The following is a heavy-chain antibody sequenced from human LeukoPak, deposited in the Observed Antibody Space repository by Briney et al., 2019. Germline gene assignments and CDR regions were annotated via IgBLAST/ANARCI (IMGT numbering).Heavy chain of an antibody. D-gene: IGHD3/OR15-3a*01. Sequence: PGGSRRLSCAVSGITLSNYGMSWVRQPPGKGLEGAAGISESGGSKKYADSVKGRFTIARDNRKNTLYLQMNSLRAEDTAVYFCAKRGVVIRVILVGFHKEAYYFESWGQGALVTVSS. J-gene: IGHJ4*02. CDR3: AKRGVVIRVILVGFHKEAYYFES. CDR2: ISESGGSK. V-gene: IGHV3-23*01. CDR1: GITLSNYG.